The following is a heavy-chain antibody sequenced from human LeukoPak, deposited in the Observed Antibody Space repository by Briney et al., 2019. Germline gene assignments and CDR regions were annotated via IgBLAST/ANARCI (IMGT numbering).Heavy chain of an antibody. CDR3: AKERVALVRYFDY. CDR1: GFTFSSYA. Sequence: GRSLRLSCAASGFTFSSYAMHWVRQAPGKGLEWVAVISYDGSNKYYADSVKGRFTISRDNSKNTLYLQMNSLRAEDTAVYYCAKERVALVRYFDYWGQGTLVTVSS. CDR2: ISYDGSNK. J-gene: IGHJ4*02. D-gene: IGHD2-15*01. V-gene: IGHV3-30-3*02.